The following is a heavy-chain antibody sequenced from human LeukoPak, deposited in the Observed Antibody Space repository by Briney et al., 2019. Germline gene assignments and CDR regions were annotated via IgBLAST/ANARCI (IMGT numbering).Heavy chain of an antibody. J-gene: IGHJ3*02. V-gene: IGHV3-30*02. CDR3: AKDGVWFGEFHDAFDI. CDR1: GFTFSSYG. Sequence: GGSLRLSCAASGFTFSSYGMHWVRQAPGKGLEWVAFIRYDGSNKYYADSVKGRFTTSRDNSKNTLYLQMNSLRAEDTAVYYCAKDGVWFGEFHDAFDIWGQGTMVTVSS. CDR2: IRYDGSNK. D-gene: IGHD3-10*01.